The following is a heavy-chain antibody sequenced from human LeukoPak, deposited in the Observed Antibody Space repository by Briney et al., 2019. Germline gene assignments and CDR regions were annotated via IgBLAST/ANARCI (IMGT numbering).Heavy chain of an antibody. CDR2: IYPGDSHT. J-gene: IGHJ4*02. D-gene: IGHD2-2*01. V-gene: IGHV5-51*01. Sequence: GESLKISCKGSGYSFTSYWIGWVRQMPGKGLEWMGIIYPGDSHTRYSPSFQGQVTISADKSISTAYLQWSSLKASDTAMYYCARLGTILGYCSSTSCPFDYWGQGTLVTVYS. CDR1: GYSFTSYW. CDR3: ARLGTILGYCSSTSCPFDY.